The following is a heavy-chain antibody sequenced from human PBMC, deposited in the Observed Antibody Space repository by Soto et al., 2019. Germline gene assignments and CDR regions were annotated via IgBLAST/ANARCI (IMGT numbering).Heavy chain of an antibody. Sequence: QVQLVESGGGVVQPGRSLRLSCAASGFIFNEYGMHWVRQAPGKGLEWVAVIWYDGSNKYYADSVKGRFTFSRDNSKNTMSLQMNSLRVDDTAVYYCARWGCSGSNCNLNQRSFELWGQGTLVTVSS. CDR3: ARWGCSGSNCNLNQRSFEL. V-gene: IGHV3-33*03. D-gene: IGHD2-15*01. CDR1: GFIFNEYG. CDR2: IWYDGSNK. J-gene: IGHJ4*02.